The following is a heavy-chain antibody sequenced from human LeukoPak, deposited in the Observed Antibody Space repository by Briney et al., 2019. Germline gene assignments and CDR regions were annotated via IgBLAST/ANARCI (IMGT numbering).Heavy chain of an antibody. CDR3: AKDGGQWLTPEEYFDL. J-gene: IGHJ2*01. Sequence: GGSLRLSCAASGFTFDDYAMHWVRQAPGKGLEWVSLITWDGGSTYYADSVKGRFTISRDNSKNSLYLQMNSLRAEDTALYYCAKDGGQWLTPEEYFDLWGRGTLVTVSS. V-gene: IGHV3-43D*03. D-gene: IGHD6-19*01. CDR1: GFTFDDYA. CDR2: ITWDGGST.